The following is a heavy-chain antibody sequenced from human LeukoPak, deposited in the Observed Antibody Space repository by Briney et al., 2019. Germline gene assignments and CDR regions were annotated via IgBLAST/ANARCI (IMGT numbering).Heavy chain of an antibody. V-gene: IGHV4-34*01. CDR3: ARRIWDGTYYFDY. Sequence: SETLSLTCAVYGGSFSDYYWSWIRQPPGKGLEWIGEINHNGRTNYSPSLKSRITISLDTSKNQFSLRLSSVTAADTAVYYCARRIWDGTYYFDYWGRGTLVTVSS. CDR1: GGSFSDYY. D-gene: IGHD2/OR15-2a*01. J-gene: IGHJ4*02. CDR2: INHNGRT.